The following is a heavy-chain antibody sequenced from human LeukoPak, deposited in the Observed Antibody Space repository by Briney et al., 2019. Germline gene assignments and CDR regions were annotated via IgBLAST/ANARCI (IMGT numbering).Heavy chain of an antibody. V-gene: IGHV3-11*04. J-gene: IGHJ3*02. D-gene: IGHD4-17*01. Sequence: GSLRLSCAASGFTFSDYYMSWIRQAPGKGLEWVSYIGSSGTTIYYADSVKGRFTISRDNAKNSLFLQMNSLRAEDTAVYYCARDRMTTVTNDALDIWGQGTMVTVSS. CDR3: ARDRMTTVTNDALDI. CDR1: GFTFSDYY. CDR2: IGSSGTTI.